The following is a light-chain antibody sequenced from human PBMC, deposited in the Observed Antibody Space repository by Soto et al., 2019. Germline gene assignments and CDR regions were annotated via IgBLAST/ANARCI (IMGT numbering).Light chain of an antibody. CDR1: QIISSSY. V-gene: IGKV3-20*01. J-gene: IGKJ3*01. Sequence: EIVLTQSPGTLSLSPGERATLSCRASQIISSSYLAWYQQKPGQAPRLLIYGASSRATGIPDRFSGSGSGTDFTLTISRLEPEDFAVYYGQQYGTSPLFGPGTKVDIK. CDR2: GAS. CDR3: QQYGTSPL.